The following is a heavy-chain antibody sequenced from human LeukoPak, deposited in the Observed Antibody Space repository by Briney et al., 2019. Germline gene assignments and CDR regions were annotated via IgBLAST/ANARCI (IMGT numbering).Heavy chain of an antibody. D-gene: IGHD1-26*01. CDR2: VYYDGNT. CDR3: TKDSGHHRTDC. J-gene: IGHJ4*02. CDR1: GGSINRSSYY. V-gene: IGHV4-39*02. Sequence: KLSETLSLTCSVSGGSINRSSYYWGWIRQAPGKGLEWIGSVYYDGNTYYNPNPSLKSRATVSMDTSRNQFSLKLRSVTAADTAVYYCTKDSGHHRTDCWGQGTLVTVSS.